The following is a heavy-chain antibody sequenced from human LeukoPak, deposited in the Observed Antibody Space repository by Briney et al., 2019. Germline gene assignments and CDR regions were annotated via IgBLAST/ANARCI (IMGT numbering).Heavy chain of an antibody. D-gene: IGHD6-19*01. Sequence: SVKVSCKASGGTFSSYAISWVRQAPGQGLEWMGGIIPIFGTANYAQKFQGRVTITADESTSTAYMELSSLRSEDTAVYYCARDTIAVAGEDAFDIWGQGTMVTVSS. V-gene: IGHV1-69*13. J-gene: IGHJ3*02. CDR1: GGTFSSYA. CDR3: ARDTIAVAGEDAFDI. CDR2: IIPIFGTA.